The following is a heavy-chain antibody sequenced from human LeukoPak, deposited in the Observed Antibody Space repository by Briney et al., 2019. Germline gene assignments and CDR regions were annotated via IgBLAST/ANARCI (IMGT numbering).Heavy chain of an antibody. V-gene: IGHV3-30-3*01. CDR2: ISYDGSNK. CDR3: ARGGTTPGLDY. Sequence: NPGGSLRLSCAASGFTFSSYAMHWVRQAPGKGLEWVAVISYDGSNKYYADSVKGRFTISRDNSKNTLYLQMNSLRAEDTAVYYCARGGTTPGLDYWGQGTLVTVSS. J-gene: IGHJ4*02. D-gene: IGHD4-17*01. CDR1: GFTFSSYA.